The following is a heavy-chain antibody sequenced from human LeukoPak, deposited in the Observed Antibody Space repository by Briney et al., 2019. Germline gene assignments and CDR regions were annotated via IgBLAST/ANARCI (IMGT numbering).Heavy chain of an antibody. Sequence: GGSLRLSCAVSGFTFSTYAMSWVRQAPGKGLEWVSTISGSGGSTYYADSVKGRFTISRDNSKNTLFLQMNSLRAEDTAVYYCAKADYGDYELSFDYWGQGTLVTVSS. CDR2: ISGSGGST. V-gene: IGHV3-23*01. CDR1: GFTFSTYA. J-gene: IGHJ4*02. D-gene: IGHD4-17*01. CDR3: AKADYGDYELSFDY.